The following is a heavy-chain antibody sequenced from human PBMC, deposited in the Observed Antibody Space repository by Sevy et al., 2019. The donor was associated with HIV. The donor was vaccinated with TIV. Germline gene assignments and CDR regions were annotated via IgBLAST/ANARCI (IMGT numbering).Heavy chain of an antibody. Sequence: GGSLRLSCAASGFTFTNFWMSWVLQAPGKGLEWVANVNNDGSGQKYADSVKGRFIISRDNAKNSLYLQMNSLRTEDTAVYYCARNSGNWGQGTLVTVSS. CDR1: GFTFTNFW. CDR3: ARNSGN. D-gene: IGHD6-19*01. CDR2: VNNDGSGQ. V-gene: IGHV3-7*01. J-gene: IGHJ4*02.